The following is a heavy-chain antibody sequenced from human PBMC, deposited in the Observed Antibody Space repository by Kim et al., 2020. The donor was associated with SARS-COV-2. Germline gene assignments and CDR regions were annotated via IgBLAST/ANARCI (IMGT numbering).Heavy chain of an antibody. CDR3: ARENTGGFIAVAVFHNYGMDV. CDR2: INPNSGGT. D-gene: IGHD6-13*01. Sequence: ASVKVSCKASGYTFTGYYIHWVRQAPGQGLEWMGRINPNSGGTNYAQKFQGSVTMTRDTSINTAYMELISLRSDDTAVYYCARENTGGFIAVAVFHNYGMDVWGQGTTVTVSS. J-gene: IGHJ6*01. CDR1: GYTFTGYY. V-gene: IGHV1-2*06.